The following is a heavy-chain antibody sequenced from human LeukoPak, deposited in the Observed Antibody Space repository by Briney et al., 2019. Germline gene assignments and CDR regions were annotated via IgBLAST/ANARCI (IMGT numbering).Heavy chain of an antibody. D-gene: IGHD3-10*01. J-gene: IGHJ4*02. CDR1: GGSISSGGYS. Sequence: SETLSLTCALSGGSISSGGYSWSWIRQPPGKGLEWIGCIYHSGSTYYNPSLKSRVTISVDRSKNQFSLKLSSVTAADTAVYYCARGGSWFGELSYWGQGTLVTVSS. V-gene: IGHV4-30-2*01. CDR3: ARGGSWFGELSY. CDR2: IYHSGST.